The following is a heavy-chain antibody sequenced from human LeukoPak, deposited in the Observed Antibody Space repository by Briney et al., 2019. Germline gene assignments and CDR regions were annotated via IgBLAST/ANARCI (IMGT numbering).Heavy chain of an antibody. V-gene: IGHV1-69*01. Sequence: SVKVSCKASGGTFSSYAITWVRQAPGQGLEWMGGLIPIFGTANYAQKFQDRVTITADESTSTAYMELSSLRSEDTAVYYCARGKIGVRFLEWLSFDYWGQGTLVTVSS. CDR2: LIPIFGTA. CDR3: ARGKIGVRFLEWLSFDY. J-gene: IGHJ4*02. D-gene: IGHD3-3*01. CDR1: GGTFSSYA.